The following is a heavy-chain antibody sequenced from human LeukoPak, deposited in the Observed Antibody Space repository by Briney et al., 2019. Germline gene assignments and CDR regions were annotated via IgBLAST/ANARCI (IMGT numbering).Heavy chain of an antibody. J-gene: IGHJ4*02. CDR3: ARAARRGYSYDSRVWYFDY. CDR2: IYYSGST. Sequence: SETLSLTCTVSGGSISSYYWSWIRQPPGKGLEWIGYIYYSGSTNYNPSLKSRVTISVDTSKNQFSLKLSSVTAADTAVYYCARAARRGYSYDSRVWYFDYWGQGTLVTVSS. V-gene: IGHV4-59*01. D-gene: IGHD5-18*01. CDR1: GGSISSYY.